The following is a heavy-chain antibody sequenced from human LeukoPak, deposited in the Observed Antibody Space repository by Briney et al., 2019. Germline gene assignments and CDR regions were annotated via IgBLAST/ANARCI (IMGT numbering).Heavy chain of an antibody. Sequence: ASVKVSCKASGGTFSSYAISWVRQAPGQGLEWMGRIIPILGIANYAQKFQGRVTITADKSTSTAYMELSSLRSEDTAVYYCASSTVNYYYGMDDWGQGTTVTVSS. J-gene: IGHJ6*02. D-gene: IGHD4-11*01. CDR1: GGTFSSYA. CDR3: ASSTVNYYYGMDD. V-gene: IGHV1-69*04. CDR2: IIPILGIA.